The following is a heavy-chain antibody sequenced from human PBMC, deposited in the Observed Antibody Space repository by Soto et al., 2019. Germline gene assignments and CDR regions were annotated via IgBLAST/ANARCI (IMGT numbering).Heavy chain of an antibody. V-gene: IGHV3-21*01. J-gene: IGHJ4*02. CDR3: ARVAY. CDR1: GFTFSRVS. CDR2: ISSGSSDT. Sequence: PGESLKISCEASGFTFSRVSMNWVHQVPGKGLEWVASISSGSSDTWYADSVKGRFIISRDNAQNSLFLQMNTLRPEDTAMYYCARVAYWGPGTQVTV.